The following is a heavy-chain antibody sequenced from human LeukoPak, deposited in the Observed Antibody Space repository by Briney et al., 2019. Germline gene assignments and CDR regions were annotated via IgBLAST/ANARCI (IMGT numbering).Heavy chain of an antibody. CDR3: AREACPFRLCYYDSSGYSLNYYFDY. J-gene: IGHJ4*02. V-gene: IGHV3-30*03. CDR2: ISYDGSNK. Sequence: QPGRSLRLSCAASGFTFSSYGMHWVRQAPGKGLEWVAVISYDGSNKYYADSVKGRFTISRDNSKNTLSLQMNSLRAGDTAVYYCAREACPFRLCYYDSSGYSLNYYFDYWGQGTLVTVSS. CDR1: GFTFSSYG. D-gene: IGHD3-22*01.